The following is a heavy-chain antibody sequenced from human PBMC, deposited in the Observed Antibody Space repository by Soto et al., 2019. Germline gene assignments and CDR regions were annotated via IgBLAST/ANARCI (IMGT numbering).Heavy chain of an antibody. CDR3: VRPRPSGENYGMDV. V-gene: IGHV3-53*01. Sequence: EVQLVESGGGLIQPGGSLRLSCVASGLTVSHNYMAWVRQAPKMGPEWVSILYTEGTTYYADSVKGRFTISRDSSKNTLFLQMDSLRAEDTAVYYCVRPRPSGENYGMDVWGQGTTVTVSS. J-gene: IGHJ6*02. D-gene: IGHD3-16*01. CDR1: GLTVSHNY. CDR2: LYTEGTT.